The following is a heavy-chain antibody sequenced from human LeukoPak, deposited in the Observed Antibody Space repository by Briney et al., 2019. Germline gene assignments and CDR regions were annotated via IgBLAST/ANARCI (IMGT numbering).Heavy chain of an antibody. V-gene: IGHV3-23*01. Sequence: GGSLRFSCAASGFTVSSNYMSWVRQAPGKGLEWVSAISGSGGSTYYADSVKGRFTISKDISKNTLYLQMNSLRAEDTAVYYCAKDGRITIFGVVIYYFDYWGQGTLVTVSS. J-gene: IGHJ4*02. CDR1: GFTVSSNY. CDR2: ISGSGGST. D-gene: IGHD3-3*01. CDR3: AKDGRITIFGVVIYYFDY.